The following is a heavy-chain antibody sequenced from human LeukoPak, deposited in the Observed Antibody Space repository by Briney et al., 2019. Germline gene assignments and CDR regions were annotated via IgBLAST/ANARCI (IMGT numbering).Heavy chain of an antibody. CDR1: GYTFTSYG. CDR3: ARVIVETGANSFDP. CDR2: ISPYNGNT. Sequence: ASVKVSCKASGYTFTSYGITWVRQAPGQGRECMGWISPYNGNTNYAQKLQGRVTMTTDTSTSTAYVELRSLRSDDTAVYYCARVIVETGANSFDPWGQGTLVTVSS. J-gene: IGHJ5*02. V-gene: IGHV1-18*04. D-gene: IGHD3-22*01.